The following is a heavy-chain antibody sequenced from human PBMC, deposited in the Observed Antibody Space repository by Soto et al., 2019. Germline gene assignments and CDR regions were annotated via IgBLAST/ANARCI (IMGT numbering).Heavy chain of an antibody. J-gene: IGHJ5*02. D-gene: IGHD6-13*01. CDR3: ARGRDSSSWYWFDP. CDR2: INHSGST. CDR1: GGSFSGYY. V-gene: IGHV4-34*01. Sequence: ETLSLTCAVYGGSFSGYYWSWIRQPPGKGLEWIGEINHSGSTNYNPSLKSRVTISVDTSKNQFSLKLSSVTAADTAVYYCARGRDSSSWYWFDPWGQGTLVTVS.